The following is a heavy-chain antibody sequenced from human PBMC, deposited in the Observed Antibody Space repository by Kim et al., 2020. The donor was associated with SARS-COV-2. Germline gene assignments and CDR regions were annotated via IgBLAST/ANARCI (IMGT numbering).Heavy chain of an antibody. CDR3: ARDGVAGTTYYYYGMDV. D-gene: IGHD6-19*01. V-gene: IGHV3-48*03. Sequence: GGSLRLSCAASGFTFSSYEMNWVRQAPGKGLEWVSYISSSGSTIYYADSVKGRFTISRDNAKNSLYLQMNSLRAEDTAVYYCARDGVAGTTYYYYGMDVWGQGTTVTVSS. J-gene: IGHJ6*02. CDR2: ISSSGSTI. CDR1: GFTFSSYE.